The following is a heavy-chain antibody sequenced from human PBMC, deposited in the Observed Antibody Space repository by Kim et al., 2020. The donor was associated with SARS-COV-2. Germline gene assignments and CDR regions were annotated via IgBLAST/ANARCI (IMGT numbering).Heavy chain of an antibody. D-gene: IGHD6-6*01. CDR1: GFTFSSYG. J-gene: IGHJ4*02. Sequence: GGSLRLSCAASGFTFSSYGMHWVRQAPGKGLEWVAVISYDGSNKYYADSVKGRFTISRDNSKNTLYLQMNSLRAEDTAVYYCAKDLGIAARPERHWGQGT. CDR2: ISYDGSNK. V-gene: IGHV3-30*18. CDR3: AKDLGIAARPERH.